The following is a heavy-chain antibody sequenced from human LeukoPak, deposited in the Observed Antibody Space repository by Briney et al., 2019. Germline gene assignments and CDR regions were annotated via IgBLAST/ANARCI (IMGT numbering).Heavy chain of an antibody. CDR1: GDSVSSNSAA. V-gene: IGHV6-1*01. CDR2: TYYRSKWHN. J-gene: IGHJ4*02. Sequence: SQTLSLTCVISGDSVSSNSAAWNWIRQAPSRGLEWLGRTYYRSKWHNDYAVSMKSRITINPDTPKNHFSLQLNSVTPEDTAVYYCVREADYFDYWGQGTLVTVSS. CDR3: VREADYFDY.